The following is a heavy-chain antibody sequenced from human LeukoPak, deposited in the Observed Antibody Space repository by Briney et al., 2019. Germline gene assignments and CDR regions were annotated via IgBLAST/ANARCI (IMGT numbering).Heavy chain of an antibody. CDR3: AREKGGSYWDY. Sequence: ASVKVSCKASGYSFTSYYMXGVRXAPGQXLEWVGIINNPSGGSTSYAQNFQGRVTMTRDTSTSTVYMELSSLRSEDTAVYYCAREKGGSYWDYWGQGTLVTVSS. CDR2: INNPSGGST. V-gene: IGHV1-46*01. CDR1: GYSFTSYY. D-gene: IGHD1-26*01. J-gene: IGHJ4*02.